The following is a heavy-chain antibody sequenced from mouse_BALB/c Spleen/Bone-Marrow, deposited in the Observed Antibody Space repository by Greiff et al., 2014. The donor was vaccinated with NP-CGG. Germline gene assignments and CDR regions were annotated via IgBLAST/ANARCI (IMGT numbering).Heavy chain of an antibody. CDR3: AHDAPFTY. D-gene: IGHD2-3*01. V-gene: IGHV14-3*02. Sequence: EVKLMESGADLVKPWASVKLSCTTSGFNIKDTFMHWVKQRPEQGLEWIGRIDPASGNTKYDPKFQGKATITADTSSNKVSLQLSGLTSEDTAVYYCAHDAPFTYWGQGTLVTVSA. J-gene: IGHJ3*01. CDR2: IDPASGNT. CDR1: GFNIKDTF.